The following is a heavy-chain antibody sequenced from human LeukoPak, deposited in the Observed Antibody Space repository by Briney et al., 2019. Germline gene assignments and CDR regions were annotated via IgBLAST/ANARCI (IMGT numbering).Heavy chain of an antibody. J-gene: IGHJ5*02. CDR3: ASYASGYNWLKA. D-gene: IGHD3-10*01. Sequence: ASVKVSCTASGYSFTGYYMHWVRHAPGQGLEWMGWINPNSGGTNYAQKFQGRVTVTRDTSITTAYMELSSLKSDDTAVYYCASYASGYNWLKAWGQGTLVTVSS. V-gene: IGHV1-2*02. CDR2: INPNSGGT. CDR1: GYSFTGYY.